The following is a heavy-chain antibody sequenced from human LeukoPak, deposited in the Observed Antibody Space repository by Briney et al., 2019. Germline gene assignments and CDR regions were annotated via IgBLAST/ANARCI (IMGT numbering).Heavy chain of an antibody. CDR2: DGSGT. D-gene: IGHD6-19*01. J-gene: IGHJ4*02. CDR3: ARDKYSSGWSNFDY. CDR1: GFTFSGHW. V-gene: IGHV3-74*01. Sequence: GSLRLSCAVSGFTFSGHWMFWVRQAPGKGLEWVSSDGSGTGYTDSVKGRFTVSRDNARNTLYLQMNSLRAEDTAVYYCARDKYSSGWSNFDYWGQGTLVTVSS.